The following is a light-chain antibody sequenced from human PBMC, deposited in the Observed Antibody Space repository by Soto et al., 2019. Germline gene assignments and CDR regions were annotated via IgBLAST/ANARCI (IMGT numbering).Light chain of an antibody. J-gene: IGLJ1*01. V-gene: IGLV1-40*01. CDR3: QSYDNSLSGPYG. Sequence: QSVLTQPPSVSGAPGQRVTISCTGSSSNIGAGYDVHWYQHLPGTAPKLLIYDNNNRLSGVPARFSGAKSGTSASLAITGLQAEDEADYYCQSYDNSLSGPYGFGTGTKVTVL. CDR2: DNN. CDR1: SSNIGAGYD.